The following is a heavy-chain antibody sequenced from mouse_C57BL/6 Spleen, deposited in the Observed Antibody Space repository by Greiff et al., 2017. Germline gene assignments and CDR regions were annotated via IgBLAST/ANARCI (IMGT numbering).Heavy chain of an antibody. CDR2: IYPGDGDT. J-gene: IGHJ2*02. Sequence: VQLQQSGAELVKPGASVKISCKASGYAFSSYWMNWVKQRPGKGLEWIGKIYPGDGDTNYNGKFKGKATLTADKSSSTAYLQLISLTSEDSAVYFCSRSRNYHRTIDYYLDYWGQGTSLTVSS. CDR1: GYAFSSYW. V-gene: IGHV1-80*01. D-gene: IGHD3-1*01. CDR3: SRSRNYHRTIDYYLDY.